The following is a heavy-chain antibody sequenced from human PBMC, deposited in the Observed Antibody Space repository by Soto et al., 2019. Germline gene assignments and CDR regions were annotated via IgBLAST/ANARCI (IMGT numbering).Heavy chain of an antibody. CDR1: GYTFTDYY. Sequence: ASVKVSCKASGYTFTDYYMYWVRQAPGQGLEWMGRINPNSGGTNYAQKFQGWVTMTRDTSTRTAYMELSRLRSDDTAVYYCARGGVRATSYWFDPWGQGTLVTVSS. CDR2: INPNSGGT. V-gene: IGHV1-2*04. D-gene: IGHD5-12*01. CDR3: ARGGVRATSYWFDP. J-gene: IGHJ5*02.